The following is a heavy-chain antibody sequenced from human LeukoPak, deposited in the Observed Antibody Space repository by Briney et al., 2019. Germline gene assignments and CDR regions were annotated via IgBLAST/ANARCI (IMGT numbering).Heavy chain of an antibody. V-gene: IGHV1-69*05. Sequence: EASVKVSCKASGGTFSSYAISWVRQAPGQGLEWVGGIIPIFGTANYAQKFQGRVTITTDESTSTAYMELSSLRSEDTAVYYCARASYYDFSSGYYEFDYWGQGTLVTVSS. D-gene: IGHD3-3*01. CDR3: ARASYYDFSSGYYEFDY. CDR2: IIPIFGTA. CDR1: GGTFSSYA. J-gene: IGHJ4*02.